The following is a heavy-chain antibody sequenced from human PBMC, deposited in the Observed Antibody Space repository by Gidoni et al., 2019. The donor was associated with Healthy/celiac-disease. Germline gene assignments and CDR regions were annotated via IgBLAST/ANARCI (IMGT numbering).Heavy chain of an antibody. CDR2: IYYSGST. D-gene: IGHD3-10*01. CDR3: ARDYYYGSGTPYYYGMDV. Sequence: QVQLQESGPGMVKPSETLSLTGTVSGGSISRYSWSWIRQPPVKGLEWIGYIYYSGSTNYHPSLKSLVTISVDTSKNQFSLKLSSVTAADTAVYYCARDYYYGSGTPYYYGMDVWGQGTTVTVSS. CDR1: GGSISRYS. J-gene: IGHJ6*02. V-gene: IGHV4-59*01.